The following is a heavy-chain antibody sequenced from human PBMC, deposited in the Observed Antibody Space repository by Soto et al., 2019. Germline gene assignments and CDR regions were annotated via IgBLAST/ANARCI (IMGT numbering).Heavy chain of an antibody. CDR1: GGSISSGGYY. CDR3: ARFLNLDSYGMDV. CDR2: IYYSGST. J-gene: IGHJ6*02. D-gene: IGHD3-22*01. Sequence: SETLSLTCTVSGGSISSGGYYWSWIRQHPGKGLEWVGYIYYSGSTYYNPSLKSRVTISVDTSKNQFSLKLSSVTAADTAVYYCARFLNLDSYGMDVWGQGTTVTVSS. V-gene: IGHV4-31*03.